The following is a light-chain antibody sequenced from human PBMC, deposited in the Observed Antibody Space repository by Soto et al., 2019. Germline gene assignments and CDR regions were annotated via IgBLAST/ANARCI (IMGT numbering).Light chain of an antibody. V-gene: IGLV4-69*01. CDR3: QTWGTGIQV. J-gene: IGLJ2*01. Sequence: QPVLTQSPSASASLGASVKLTWTLSSGHSSYAIAWHQQQPEKGPRYLMKLNSDGSHSKGDGIPDRFSGSSSGAERYLTISSLQSEDEADYYCQTWGTGIQVFGGGTQLTVL. CDR2: LNSDGSH. CDR1: SGHSSYA.